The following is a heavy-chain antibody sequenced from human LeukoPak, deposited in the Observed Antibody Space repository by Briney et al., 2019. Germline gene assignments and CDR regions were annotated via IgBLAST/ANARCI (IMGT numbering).Heavy chain of an antibody. CDR3: TTDRYGSGWFRFLYGY. CDR1: GFSFSNAW. Sequence: PGGSLRLSCAASGFSFSNAWMNWVRQAPGKGLEWVGHIKSKSDGGTTDYAAPVKGRFIISRDDSKNTLYLQMNSLKTEDTAVYYCTTDRYGSGWFRFLYGYWGQGTLVTVSS. J-gene: IGHJ4*02. V-gene: IGHV3-15*01. D-gene: IGHD6-19*01. CDR2: IKSKSDGGTT.